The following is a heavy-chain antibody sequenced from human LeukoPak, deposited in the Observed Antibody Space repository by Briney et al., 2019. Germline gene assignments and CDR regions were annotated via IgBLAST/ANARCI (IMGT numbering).Heavy chain of an antibody. CDR2: ISAYNGNT. Sequence: GASVKVSCKASGHTFTSYGISWVRQAPGQGLEWMGWISAYNGNTNYAQKLQGRVTMTTDTSTSTAYMELRSLRSDDTAVYYCARDLDPDCSGGSCYSGDDYWGQGTLVTVSS. V-gene: IGHV1-18*01. D-gene: IGHD2-15*01. CDR3: ARDLDPDCSGGSCYSGDDY. CDR1: GHTFTSYG. J-gene: IGHJ4*02.